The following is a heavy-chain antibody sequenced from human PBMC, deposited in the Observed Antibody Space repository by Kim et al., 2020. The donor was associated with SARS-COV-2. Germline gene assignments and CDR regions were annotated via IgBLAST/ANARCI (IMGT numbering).Heavy chain of an antibody. Sequence: SETLSLPCTVSGGSISSSSYYWGWIRQPPGKGLEWIGSIYYSGSTYYNPSLKSRVTISVDTSKNQFSLKLSSVTAADTAVYYCASSPLMVREYNWFDPWGQGTLVTVSS. J-gene: IGHJ5*02. CDR2: IYYSGST. CDR1: GGSISSSSYY. V-gene: IGHV4-39*01. CDR3: ASSPLMVREYNWFDP. D-gene: IGHD3-10*01.